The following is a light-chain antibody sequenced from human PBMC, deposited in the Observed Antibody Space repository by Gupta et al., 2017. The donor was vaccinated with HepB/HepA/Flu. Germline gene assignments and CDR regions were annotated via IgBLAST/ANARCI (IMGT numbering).Light chain of an antibody. CDR2: GNS. J-gene: IGLJ2*01. CDR1: SSNIGAGYD. CDR3: QSYDSSLSGWV. Sequence: QSVLTQPPSVSWAPGQMVTISCTGSSSNIGAGYDVHWYQQLPGTAPKLLIYGNSNRPSGVPDRFSGSKSGTSASLAITGLQAEDEADYYWQSYDSSLSGWVFGGGTKLTVL. V-gene: IGLV1-40*01.